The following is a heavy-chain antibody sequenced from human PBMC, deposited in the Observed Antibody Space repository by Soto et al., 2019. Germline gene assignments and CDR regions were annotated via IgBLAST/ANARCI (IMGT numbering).Heavy chain of an antibody. V-gene: IGHV3-23*01. D-gene: IGHD2-21*01. CDR3: AKGRGSDSLAILHY. Sequence: GGSLRLSCAAFGFTFSSYALSWVRQAPGKGLEWVSGVGGGGDYTYYADSVKGRFSVSKENSKNTPYLQLNSLRPEDKAIYYCAKGRGSDSLAILHYWGQGTLVTVSS. J-gene: IGHJ4*02. CDR1: GFTFSSYA. CDR2: VGGGGDYT.